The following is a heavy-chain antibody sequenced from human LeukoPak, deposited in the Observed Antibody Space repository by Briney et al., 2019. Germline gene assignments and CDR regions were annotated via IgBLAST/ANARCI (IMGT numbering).Heavy chain of an antibody. CDR2: IIAGNGNT. J-gene: IGHJ4*02. V-gene: IGHV1-3*01. D-gene: IGHD6-13*01. Sequence: ASVKVSCKASGYTFTTYPMHWVRQARGQRLEWMGWIIAGNGNTKYSQKFQGRVTITRDTSASTAYMELSSLRSQDTAVYYCATVSGYSSSWFDYWGQGTLVTVSS. CDR3: ATVSGYSSSWFDY. CDR1: GYTFTTYP.